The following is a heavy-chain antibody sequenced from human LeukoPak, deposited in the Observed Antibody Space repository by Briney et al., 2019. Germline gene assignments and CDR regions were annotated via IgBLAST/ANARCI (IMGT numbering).Heavy chain of an antibody. CDR2: ISSSGSTI. CDR1: GFTLSTYS. V-gene: IGHV3-48*04. CDR3: ARAHEGSSWYAGYDY. Sequence: GGSLRLSCAASGFTLSTYSMNWVRQVPGKGLEWVSYISSSGSTIYYADSVKGRFTISRDNAKKSLYLQMDSLRAEDTAVYYCARAHEGSSWYAGYDYWGQGTLVTVSS. J-gene: IGHJ4*02. D-gene: IGHD6-13*01.